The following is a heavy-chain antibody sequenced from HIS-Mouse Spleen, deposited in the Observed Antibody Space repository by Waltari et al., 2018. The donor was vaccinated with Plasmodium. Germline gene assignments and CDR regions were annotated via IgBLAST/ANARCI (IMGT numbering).Heavy chain of an antibody. V-gene: IGHV1-18*01. Sequence: QVQLVQSGTDMKKPGASVKVSCKASGYTFTRYGSNWVRQAPGQGLEWMGWISAYNGNTNYAQKLQGRVTMTTDTSTSTAYMQLRSLRSDDTAVYYCARGSAGDAFDIWGQGTMVTVSS. CDR3: ARGSAGDAFDI. CDR2: ISAYNGNT. CDR1: GYTFTRYG. J-gene: IGHJ3*02. D-gene: IGHD6-19*01.